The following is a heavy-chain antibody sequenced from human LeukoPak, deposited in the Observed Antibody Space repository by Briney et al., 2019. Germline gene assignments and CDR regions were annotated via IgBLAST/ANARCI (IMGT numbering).Heavy chain of an antibody. CDR1: GGSISSYY. J-gene: IGHJ4*02. V-gene: IGHV4-59*01. CDR2: IYYSGST. D-gene: IGHD6-13*01. Sequence: PSETLSLTCTVSGGSISSYYWSWIRQPPGKGLEWIGYIYYSGSTNYNPSLKSRVTISVDTSKNQFSLKLSSVTAADTAVYYCARGPEADESFDYWGQGTLVTVSS. CDR3: ARGPEADESFDY.